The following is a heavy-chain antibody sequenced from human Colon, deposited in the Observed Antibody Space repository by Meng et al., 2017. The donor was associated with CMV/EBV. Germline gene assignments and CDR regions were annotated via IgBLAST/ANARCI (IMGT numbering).Heavy chain of an antibody. CDR1: GFSLNNYE. D-gene: IGHD6-25*01. CDR2: ISRSATAT. Sequence: GESLKISCAASGFSLNNYEMNWVRQAPGKGPEWIAYISRSATATYYADSMEGRFTISRDTAKNSLFLQMKNLRAEDTGLYYCARGQGNARVRLNHSFDFWGQGTPVTVSS. J-gene: IGHJ4*02. V-gene: IGHV3-48*03. CDR3: ARGQGNARVRLNHSFDF.